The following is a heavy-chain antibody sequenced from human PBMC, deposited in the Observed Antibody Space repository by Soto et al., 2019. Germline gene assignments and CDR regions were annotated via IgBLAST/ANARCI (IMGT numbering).Heavy chain of an antibody. V-gene: IGHV3-49*04. CDR3: TRVGYYYDSSGYGPN. CDR1: GFTFGDYA. Sequence: GGSLRLSCTASGFTFGDYAMSWVRQAPGKGLEWVGFTRSKAYGGTTEYAASVKGRFTISRDDSKSIAYLQMNSLKTEDTAVYYCTRVGYYYDSSGYGPNWGQGTLVTVSS. CDR2: TRSKAYGGTT. D-gene: IGHD3-22*01. J-gene: IGHJ4*02.